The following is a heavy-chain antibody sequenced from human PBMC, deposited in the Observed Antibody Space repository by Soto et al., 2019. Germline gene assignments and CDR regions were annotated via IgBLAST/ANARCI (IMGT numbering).Heavy chain of an antibody. Sequence: QVQLQESGPGLLKPSQTLSLTCNVSNGYINSGGFYWSWIRQHPGKGLEWIGNIFHSGSTLYKPSLNTRVTPSADTSKKLISLNQRSVTVADTAVHYSARRCIAGDWLDPWCQGTLVTVSS. CDR2: IFHSGST. V-gene: IGHV4-31*03. J-gene: IGHJ5*02. CDR3: ARRCIAGDWLDP. D-gene: IGHD2-8*01. CDR1: NGYINSGGFY.